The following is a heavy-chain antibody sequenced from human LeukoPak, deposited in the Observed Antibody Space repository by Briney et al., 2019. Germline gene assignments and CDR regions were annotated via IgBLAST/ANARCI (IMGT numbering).Heavy chain of an antibody. D-gene: IGHD6-13*01. V-gene: IGHV3-23*01. J-gene: IGHJ4*02. Sequence: GGSLRLSCAASGFTFSSYAMSWVRKAPGKGLEWVSAISGSGTTTYYADSVKGRFTISRDISKNTLYLQMNSLRAEDTAVYYCAKPLSAASGTDFHYWGQGTLVTVSS. CDR2: ISGSGTTT. CDR3: AKPLSAASGTDFHY. CDR1: GFTFSSYA.